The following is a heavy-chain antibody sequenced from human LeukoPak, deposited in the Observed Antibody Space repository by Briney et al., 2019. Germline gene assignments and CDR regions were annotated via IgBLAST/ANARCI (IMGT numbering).Heavy chain of an antibody. D-gene: IGHD2-2*01. CDR2: INPNSGGT. Sequence: ASVKVSCKASGHTFTGYYMHWVRQAPGQGLEWMGWINPNSGGTNYAQKFQGRVTMTRDTSISTAYMELSRLRSDDTAVYYCARVFEASCSSTSCYLDYWGQGTLVTVSS. CDR1: GHTFTGYY. J-gene: IGHJ4*02. CDR3: ARVFEASCSSTSCYLDY. V-gene: IGHV1-2*02.